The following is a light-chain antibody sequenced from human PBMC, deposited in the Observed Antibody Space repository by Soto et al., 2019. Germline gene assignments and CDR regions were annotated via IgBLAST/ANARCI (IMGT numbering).Light chain of an antibody. V-gene: IGKV3-15*01. Sequence: EIVMTQSPAILSVIPGERSALSCRASQIVSSNLAWYQQKPCQAPRLLMYGASTRATGIPARFSGSGSGTEFNLTIRSLQSEDFAVYYCQQYNNWPPITFGQGTRREIK. J-gene: IGKJ5*01. CDR1: QIVSSN. CDR2: GAS. CDR3: QQYNNWPPIT.